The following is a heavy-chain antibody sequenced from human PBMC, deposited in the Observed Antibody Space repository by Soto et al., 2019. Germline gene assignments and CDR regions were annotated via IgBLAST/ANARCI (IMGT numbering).Heavy chain of an antibody. CDR3: ARQYCTGTSCYPYFDS. D-gene: IGHD2-2*01. V-gene: IGHV1-46*01. CDR1: GYTFTSNY. CDR2: INPGIGST. J-gene: IGHJ4*02. Sequence: GSVKVSCKACGYTFTSNYLHWIRQAPGQGREWMGTINPGIGSTTYAENFQGRVAMTSDTSTTTVHLELSSLRFEDTAVYYCARQYCTGTSCYPYFDSWGQGTLVTVSS.